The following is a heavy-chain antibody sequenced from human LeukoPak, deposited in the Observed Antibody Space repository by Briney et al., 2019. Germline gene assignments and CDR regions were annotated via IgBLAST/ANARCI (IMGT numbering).Heavy chain of an antibody. D-gene: IGHD5-18*01. CDR2: INSDGSST. CDR1: GFTFSSYA. J-gene: IGHJ4*02. V-gene: IGHV3-74*01. CDR3: ARGGAAMAYY. Sequence: PGGSLRLSCAASGFTFSSYAMSWVRQAPGKGLVWVSRINSDGSSTSYADSVKGRFTISRDNAKSTLYLQMNSLRAEDTAVYYCARGGAAMAYYWGQGTLVTVSS.